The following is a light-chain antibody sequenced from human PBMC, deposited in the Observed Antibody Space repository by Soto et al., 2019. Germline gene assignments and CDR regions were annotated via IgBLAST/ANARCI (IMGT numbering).Light chain of an antibody. J-gene: IGLJ1*01. CDR3: SLYTSENTYV. V-gene: IGLV2-18*01. CDR1: STDFVSYNR. Sequence: QSVLTQPPSVSGSPGQSVTISCTGTSTDFVSYNRVSWYQQPPGTAPKLIIYEASNRPSGVPDRFSGSKSVNTAPLTISGLQAADEADYYCSLYTSENTYVFGTGTKVTVL. CDR2: EAS.